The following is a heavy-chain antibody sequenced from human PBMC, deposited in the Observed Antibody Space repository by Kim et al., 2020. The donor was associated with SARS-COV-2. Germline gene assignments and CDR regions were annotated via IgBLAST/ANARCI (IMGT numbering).Heavy chain of an antibody. CDR1: GYSFTSYW. CDR2: IYPGDSDT. CDR3: ARAYSSSWYGGGGYYGMDV. J-gene: IGHJ6*02. D-gene: IGHD6-13*01. Sequence: GESLKISCKGSGYSFTSYWIGWVRQMPGKGLEWMGIIYPGDSDTRYSPSFQGQVTISADKSISTAYLQWSSLKASDTAMYYCARAYSSSWYGGGGYYGMDVWGQGTTVTVSS. V-gene: IGHV5-51*01.